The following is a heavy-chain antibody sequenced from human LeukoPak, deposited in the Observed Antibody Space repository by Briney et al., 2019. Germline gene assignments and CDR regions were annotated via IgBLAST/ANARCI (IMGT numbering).Heavy chain of an antibody. V-gene: IGHV4-31*03. Sequence: SQTLSLTCTVSGGSISSSGGDYWTWIRQHPGKSLEWIAYINYSGSTYYNVSLKSRVTISVDSSKNQFSLKLNSVTAADTAVYYCACGLQSATTEFDWGQGTLVTVSS. D-gene: IGHD1-26*01. CDR1: GGSISSSGGDY. J-gene: IGHJ4*02. CDR2: INYSGST. CDR3: ACGLQSATTEFD.